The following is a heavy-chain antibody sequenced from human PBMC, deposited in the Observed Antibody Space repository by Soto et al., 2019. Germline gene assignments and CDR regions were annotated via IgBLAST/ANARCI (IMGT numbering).Heavy chain of an antibody. Sequence: GGSLRLSCAASGFTFSNAWMSWVRQAPGKGLEWVGRIKSKTDGGTTDYAAPVKGRFTISRDDSKNTLYLQMNSLKTEDTAVYYCTTEGQGYCSGGSCYFGYYYYMDVWGKGTTVTVSS. CDR1: GFTFSNAW. V-gene: IGHV3-15*01. J-gene: IGHJ6*03. D-gene: IGHD2-15*01. CDR3: TTEGQGYCSGGSCYFGYYYYMDV. CDR2: IKSKTDGGTT.